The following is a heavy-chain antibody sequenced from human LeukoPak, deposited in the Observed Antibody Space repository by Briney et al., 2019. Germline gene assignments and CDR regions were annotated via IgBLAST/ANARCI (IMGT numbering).Heavy chain of an antibody. CDR2: ISGSGGST. Sequence: SGGSLRLSCAAPGFTFSSYAMSWVRQAPGKGLEWVSAISGSGGSTYYADSVKGRFTISRDNSKNTLYLQMNSLRAEDTAVYYCAKGDDFWSGPLSGYWGQGTLVTVSS. J-gene: IGHJ4*02. V-gene: IGHV3-23*01. D-gene: IGHD3-3*01. CDR1: GFTFSSYA. CDR3: AKGDDFWSGPLSGY.